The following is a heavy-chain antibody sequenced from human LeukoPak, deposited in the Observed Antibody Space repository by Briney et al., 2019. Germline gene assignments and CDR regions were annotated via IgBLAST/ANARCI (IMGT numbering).Heavy chain of an antibody. D-gene: IGHD6-13*01. CDR1: GGSFSGYY. V-gene: IGHV4-34*01. CDR2: INRSGST. CDR3: ARGRGSSWYGWFDP. J-gene: IGHJ5*02. Sequence: PSETLSLTCAVYGGSFSGYYWSWIRQPPGKGLEWIGEINRSGSTNYNPSLKSRVTISVDTSKNQFSLKLSSVTAADTAVYYCARGRGSSWYGWFDPWGQGTLVTVSS.